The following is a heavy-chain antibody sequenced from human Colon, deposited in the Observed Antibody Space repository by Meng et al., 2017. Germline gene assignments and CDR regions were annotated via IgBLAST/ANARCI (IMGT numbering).Heavy chain of an antibody. CDR3: TTASSPTSGAFDV. CDR2: VKSRTDGGTT. J-gene: IGHJ3*01. V-gene: IGHV3-15*01. D-gene: IGHD5/OR15-5a*01. Sequence: GESLKISCAVSGINFNNAWMTWVRQAPGKGLEWVGRVKSRTDGGTTDFAAPVKGRFTISRDDLKNTLFLEMSSLKTGDTAVYFCTTASSPTSGAFDVWGQGTMVT. CDR1: GINFNNAW.